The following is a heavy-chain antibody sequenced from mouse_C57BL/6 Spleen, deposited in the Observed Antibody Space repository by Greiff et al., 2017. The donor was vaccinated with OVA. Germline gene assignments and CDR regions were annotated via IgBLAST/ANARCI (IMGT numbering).Heavy chain of an antibody. CDR2: IDPSDSYT. Sequence: QVQLQQPGAELVRPGTSVKLSCKASGYTFTSYWMHWVKQRPGQGLEWIGVIDPSDSYTNYNQKFKGKATLTVDTSSSTAYMQLSSLTSEDSAVYYCVRSSYGNYVRYAMDYWGQGTSVTVSS. J-gene: IGHJ4*01. CDR1: GYTFTSYW. V-gene: IGHV1-59*01. D-gene: IGHD2-10*01. CDR3: VRSSYGNYVRYAMDY.